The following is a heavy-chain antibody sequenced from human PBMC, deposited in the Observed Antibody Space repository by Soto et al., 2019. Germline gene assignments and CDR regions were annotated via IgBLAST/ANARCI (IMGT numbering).Heavy chain of an antibody. CDR3: ARDKYNPRNWFDP. CDR2: IYYIGSA. CDR1: GDSISSGDYY. Sequence: SETLSLTCTVSGDSISSGDYYWSWIRQPPGKGLEWIGYIYYIGSAYYNPSLRSRVSISVDTSKNQFSLKLRSVTAADTAVYYCARDKYNPRNWFDPWGQGTMVTV. D-gene: IGHD1-1*01. J-gene: IGHJ5*02. V-gene: IGHV4-30-4*01.